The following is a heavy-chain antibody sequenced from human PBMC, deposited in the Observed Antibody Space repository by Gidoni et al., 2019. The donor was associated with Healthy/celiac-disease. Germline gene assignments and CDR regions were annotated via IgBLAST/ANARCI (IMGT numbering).Heavy chain of an antibody. CDR3: ARDRRAIGEFDY. CDR2: IYYSGST. V-gene: IGHV4-31*03. D-gene: IGHD2-21*01. Sequence: QVQLQESGPGLVKPSQTLSLTCTVSGGSISSGGYYWSWIRQHPGKGLEWIGYIYYSGSTYYNPSLKSRVTISVDTSKDQFSLKLSSVTAADTAVYYCARDRRAIGEFDYWGQGTLVTVSS. CDR1: GGSISSGGYY. J-gene: IGHJ4*02.